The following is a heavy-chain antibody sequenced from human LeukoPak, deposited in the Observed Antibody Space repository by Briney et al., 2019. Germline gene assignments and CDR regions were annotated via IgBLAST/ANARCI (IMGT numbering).Heavy chain of an antibody. J-gene: IGHJ4*02. V-gene: IGHV1-2*02. CDR1: GYTFTGYH. CDR3: ARDPMNTAAGSPHLDY. CDR2: INPNSGGT. D-gene: IGHD6-13*01. Sequence: ASVKVSCKASGYTFTGYHMHWVRQAPGQGLEWMGWINPNSGGTNYAQKFQGRVTMTRDTSISTAYMELSRLRSDDTAVYYCARDPMNTAAGSPHLDYWGQGTLVTVSS.